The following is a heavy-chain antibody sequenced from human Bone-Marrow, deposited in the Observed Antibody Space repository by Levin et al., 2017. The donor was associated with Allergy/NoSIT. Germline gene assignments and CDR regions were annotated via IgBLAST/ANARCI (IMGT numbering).Heavy chain of an antibody. CDR2: INSDGSST. Sequence: GGSLRLSCAASGFTFSSYWMHWVRQAPGKGLVWVSRINSDGSSTSYADSVKGRFTISRDNAKNTLYLQMNSLRAEDTAVYYCAREIAARGLVDYWGQGTLVTVSS. J-gene: IGHJ4*02. D-gene: IGHD6-6*01. V-gene: IGHV3-74*01. CDR1: GFTFSSYW. CDR3: AREIAARGLVDY.